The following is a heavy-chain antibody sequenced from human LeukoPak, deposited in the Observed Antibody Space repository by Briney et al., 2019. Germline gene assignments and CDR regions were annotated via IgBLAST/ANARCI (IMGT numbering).Heavy chain of an antibody. J-gene: IGHJ3*02. D-gene: IGHD3-10*01. V-gene: IGHV1-69*06. CDR2: TIPIFGTA. CDR3: ARDRDYGSGSYTHHDAFDI. CDR1: GGTFSSYA. Sequence: SVKVSCKASGGTFSSYAISWVRQAPGQGLEWMGGTIPIFGTANYAQKFQGRVTITADKSTSTAYMELSSLRSEDTAVYYCARDRDYGSGSYTHHDAFDIWGQGTMVTVSS.